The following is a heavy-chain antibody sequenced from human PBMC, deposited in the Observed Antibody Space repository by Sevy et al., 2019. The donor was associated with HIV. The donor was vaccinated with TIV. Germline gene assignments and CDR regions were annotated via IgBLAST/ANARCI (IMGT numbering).Heavy chain of an antibody. CDR3: ARGGESLPYCGGDCYPDY. CDR2: INPKSGGT. J-gene: IGHJ4*02. Sequence: ASVKVSCKPSGYTFSGYYIHWVRRAPRQGLEWMGWINPKSGGTNYAQKFQGRVTMTRDTSISTAYMELSRLRSDDTAVYYCARGGESLPYCGGDCYPDYWGQGTLVTVSS. D-gene: IGHD2-21*02. V-gene: IGHV1-2*02. CDR1: GYTFSGYY.